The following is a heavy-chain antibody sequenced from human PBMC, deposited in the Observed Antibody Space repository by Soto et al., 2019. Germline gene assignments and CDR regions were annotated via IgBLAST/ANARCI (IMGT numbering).Heavy chain of an antibody. D-gene: IGHD2-15*01. CDR1: GYSFTSYW. Sequence: GESLKISCNGSGYSFTSYWISWVRQMPGKGLEWMGRIDPSDSYTNYSPSFQGHVTISADKSISTAYLQWSSLKASDTAMYYCARYDCSGGSCFTNWFDPWGQGTLVTVSS. J-gene: IGHJ5*02. CDR2: IDPSDSYT. CDR3: ARYDCSGGSCFTNWFDP. V-gene: IGHV5-10-1*01.